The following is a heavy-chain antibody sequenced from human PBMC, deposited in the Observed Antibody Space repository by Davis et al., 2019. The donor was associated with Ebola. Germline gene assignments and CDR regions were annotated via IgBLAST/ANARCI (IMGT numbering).Heavy chain of an antibody. CDR2: IKQDGSEK. CDR1: GFTFSSYS. CDR3: FYWNYGFDY. D-gene: IGHD1-7*01. V-gene: IGHV3-7*01. J-gene: IGHJ4*02. Sequence: AGSLRLSCAASGFTFSSYSMNWVRQAPGKGLEWVANIKQDGSEKYYVDSVKGRFTISRDNAKNSLYLQMNSLRAEDTAVYYCFYWNYGFDYWGQGTLVTVSS.